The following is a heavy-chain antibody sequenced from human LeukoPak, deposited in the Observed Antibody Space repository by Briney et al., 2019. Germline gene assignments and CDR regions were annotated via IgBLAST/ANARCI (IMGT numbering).Heavy chain of an antibody. J-gene: IGHJ6*02. CDR2: IYYSGST. Sequence: SETLSLTCTVSGGSISSGGYYWSWIRQHPGKGLEWIGYIYYSGSTYYNPSLKSRVTISVDTSKNQFSLKLSSVTAADTAVYYCARHVPEHPVSEGPPLDYYGMDVWGQGTTVTVSS. CDR1: GGSISSGGYY. CDR3: ARHVPEHPVSEGPPLDYYGMDV. V-gene: IGHV4-31*03. D-gene: IGHD3-10*02.